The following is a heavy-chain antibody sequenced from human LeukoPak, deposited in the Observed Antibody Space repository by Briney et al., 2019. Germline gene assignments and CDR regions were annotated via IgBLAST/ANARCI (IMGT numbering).Heavy chain of an antibody. D-gene: IGHD3-22*01. CDR1: GLTFSMPP. J-gene: IGHJ4*02. CDR3: ARDGRWINYYDGSSPV. V-gene: IGHV3-30*02. CDR2: IQNDGNSK. Sequence: GGSLRLSCAASGLTFSMPPMDWVRQAPGKGLEWVAFIQNDGNSKNYADSVKGRFTISRDNAKNSLYLQMNSLRVEDTAVYYCARDGRWINYYDGSSPVWGQGTLVTVSS.